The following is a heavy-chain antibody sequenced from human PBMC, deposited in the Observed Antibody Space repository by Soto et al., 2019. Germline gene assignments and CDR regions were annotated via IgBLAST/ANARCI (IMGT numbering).Heavy chain of an antibody. D-gene: IGHD6-13*01. Sequence: SSETLSLTCTVSGGSISSGGYYWSWIRQHPGKGLEWIGYIYYSGSTYYNPSLKSRVTISVDTSKNQFSLKLSSVTAADTAVYYCAREPSSSWPYLDYWGQGTLVTVSS. CDR3: AREPSSSWPYLDY. J-gene: IGHJ4*02. CDR2: IYYSGST. CDR1: GGSISSGGYY. V-gene: IGHV4-31*03.